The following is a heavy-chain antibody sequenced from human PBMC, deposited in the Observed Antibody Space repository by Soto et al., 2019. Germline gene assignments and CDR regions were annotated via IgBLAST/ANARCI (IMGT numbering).Heavy chain of an antibody. CDR2: INPNSGGT. CDR1: GYTFTGYY. J-gene: IGHJ4*02. CDR3: ARGDHILTGYYFDY. V-gene: IGHV1-2*04. Sequence: ASVKVSCKASGYTFTGYYMHWVRQAPGQGLEWMGWINPNSGGTNYAQKFQGWVTMTRDTSISTAYMELSRLRSDDTAVYYCARGDHILTGYYFDYWGQGTLVTVSS. D-gene: IGHD3-9*01.